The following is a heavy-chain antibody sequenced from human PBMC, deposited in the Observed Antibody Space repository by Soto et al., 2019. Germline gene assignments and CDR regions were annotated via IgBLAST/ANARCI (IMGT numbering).Heavy chain of an antibody. J-gene: IGHJ4*02. CDR1: GFTFSSYG. CDR3: AKDGLDYYDKIDY. D-gene: IGHD3-22*01. V-gene: IGHV3-30*18. Sequence: GGSLRLSCAASGFTFSSYGMHWVRQAPGKGLEWVAVISYDGSNKYYADSVKGRFTISRDNSKNTLYLQMNSLRAEDTAVYYCAKDGLDYYDKIDYWGQGTLVTVSS. CDR2: ISYDGSNK.